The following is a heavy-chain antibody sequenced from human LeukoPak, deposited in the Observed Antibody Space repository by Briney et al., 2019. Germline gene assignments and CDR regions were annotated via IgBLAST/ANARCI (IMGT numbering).Heavy chain of an antibody. D-gene: IGHD6-13*01. CDR3: ARDFPTSIAAAGTDY. Sequence: ASVKVSCKASGYTFIGYYMHWVRQAPGQGLEWMGRINPNSGGTNYAQKFQGRVTMTRDTSISTAYMELSRLRSDDTAVYYCARDFPTSIAAAGTDYWGQGTLVTVSS. V-gene: IGHV1-2*06. CDR2: INPNSGGT. CDR1: GYTFIGYY. J-gene: IGHJ4*02.